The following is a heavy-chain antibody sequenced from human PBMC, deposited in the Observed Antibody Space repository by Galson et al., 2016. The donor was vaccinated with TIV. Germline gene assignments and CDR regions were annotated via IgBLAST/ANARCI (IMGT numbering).Heavy chain of an antibody. CDR1: GYTLNALS. CDR2: LDPEEAET. J-gene: IGHJ4*02. CDR3: ARGEVYDSLDG. D-gene: IGHD3-22*01. V-gene: IGHV1-24*01. Sequence: SVKVSCKVSGYTLNALSIHWVRQGPGKGLEWMGGLDPEEAETFYAHMFQGRVTITADESTSTAYMELSSLRSEDTAVHYCARGEVYDSLDGWGQGTLVTVSS.